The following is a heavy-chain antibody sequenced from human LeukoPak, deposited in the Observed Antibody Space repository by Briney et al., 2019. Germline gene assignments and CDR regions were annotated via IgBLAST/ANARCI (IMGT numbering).Heavy chain of an antibody. V-gene: IGHV1-46*01. D-gene: IGHD3-10*01. J-gene: IGHJ4*02. CDR2: INPSGGST. CDR1: GYTFTSYY. CDR3: ARAPLGTMVRGVDFDY. Sequence: ASVKVSCKASGYTFTSYYMHWVRQAPGRGLEWMGIINPSGGSTSYAQKFQGRVTMTRDTSTSTVYMELSSLRSEDTAVYYCARAPLGTMVRGVDFDYWGQGTLVTVSS.